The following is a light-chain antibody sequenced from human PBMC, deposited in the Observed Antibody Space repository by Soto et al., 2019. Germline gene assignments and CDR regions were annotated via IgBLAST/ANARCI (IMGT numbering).Light chain of an antibody. CDR3: QHYNSYSAA. Sequence: DIQMTQSPSTLSGSVGDRVTITCRASQTISSWLAWYQQKPGKAPTLLIYKASTLKSGVPSRFSGSGSGTEFTLTISSLQPDDFATYYCQHYNSYSAAFGQGTKVELK. CDR2: KAS. J-gene: IGKJ1*01. CDR1: QTISSW. V-gene: IGKV1-5*03.